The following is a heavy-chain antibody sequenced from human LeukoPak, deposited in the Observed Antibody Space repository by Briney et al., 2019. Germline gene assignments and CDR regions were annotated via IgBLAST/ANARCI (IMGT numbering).Heavy chain of an antibody. CDR1: GGSISSYY. V-gene: IGHV4-34*01. Sequence: SETLSLTCTVSGGSISSYYWSWIRQPPGKGLEWIGEINHSGSTNYNPSLKSRVTISVDTSKNQFSLKLSSVTAADTAVYYCARSVPYYFDYWGQGTLVTVSS. CDR3: ARSVPYYFDY. J-gene: IGHJ4*02. CDR2: INHSGST.